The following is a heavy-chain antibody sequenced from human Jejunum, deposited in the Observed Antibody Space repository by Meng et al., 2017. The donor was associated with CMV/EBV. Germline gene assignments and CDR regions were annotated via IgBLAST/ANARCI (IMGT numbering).Heavy chain of an antibody. V-gene: IGHV3-23*01. D-gene: IGHD3-10*01. CDR2: IGGSGGST. CDR1: GFTFSNYA. J-gene: IGHJ4*02. CDR3: AKDRAGVNPDYYDY. Sequence: SGFTFSNYAMPWVRSAPGKGLEWVSGIGGSGGSTNYADSVKGRFSISRDNSKNTLYLQMNSLRAEDTAIYYCAKDRAGVNPDYYDYWGQGTLVTVSS.